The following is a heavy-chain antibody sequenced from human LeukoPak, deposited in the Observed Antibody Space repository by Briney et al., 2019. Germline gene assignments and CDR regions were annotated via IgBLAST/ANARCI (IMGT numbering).Heavy chain of an antibody. V-gene: IGHV4-4*09. D-gene: IGHD3-22*01. CDR3: ARDKSLHYYDSSGLDP. J-gene: IGHJ5*02. CDR1: GGSISSYY. CDR2: IYTSGST. Sequence: SDTLSLTRTVSGGSISSYYWSWIRQPPGKGLEWIGYIYTSGSTNYTPSLKSRVNISVDTSKNQFSLKLSSVTAADTAVYYCARDKSLHYYDSSGLDPWGQGTLVTVSS.